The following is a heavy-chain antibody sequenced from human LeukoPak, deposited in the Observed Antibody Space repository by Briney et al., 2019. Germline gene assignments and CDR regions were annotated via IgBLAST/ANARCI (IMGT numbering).Heavy chain of an antibody. V-gene: IGHV4-59*12. CDR2: IYYSGST. D-gene: IGHD1-26*01. J-gene: IGHJ5*02. Sequence: PSETLSLTCTVSGGSISSYYWNWIRQPPGKGLEWIGYIYYSGSTNYNPSLKSRVTISVDTSKNQFSLKLSSVTAADTAVYYCSRESGPYCPFGRWGQGTLVAVTS. CDR3: SRESGPYCPFGR. CDR1: GGSISSYY.